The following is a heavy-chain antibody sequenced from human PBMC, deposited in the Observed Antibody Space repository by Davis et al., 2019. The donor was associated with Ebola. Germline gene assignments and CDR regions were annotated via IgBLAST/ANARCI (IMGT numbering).Heavy chain of an antibody. CDR3: ARWGLRGNYDSWSGSDYYFDY. D-gene: IGHD3-3*01. V-gene: IGHV3-74*01. CDR2: INSDGSST. CDR1: GFTFSSYW. Sequence: HTGGSLRLSCAASGFTFSSYWIHWVRQTPGEGLVWVSRINSDGSSTTYADSVKGRFSMSRDNAKNSLSLQLDSLRDEDTAVYYCARWGLRGNYDSWSGSDYYFDYWGQGTLVIVSS. J-gene: IGHJ4*02.